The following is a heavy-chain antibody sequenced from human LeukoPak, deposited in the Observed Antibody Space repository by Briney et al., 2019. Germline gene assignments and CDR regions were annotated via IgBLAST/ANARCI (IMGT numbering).Heavy chain of an antibody. CDR1: GGSISGYY. V-gene: IGHV4-59*01. CDR2: IYYSGST. D-gene: IGHD3-16*01. Sequence: SETLSLTCTVSGGSISGYYWSWIRQPPGKGLEWVGYIYYSGSTNYNPSLKSRVTISVDTSKNQFSLKLSSVTAADTAVYYCARETAIYDYVWGSPNWFDPWGQGTLVTVSS. CDR3: ARETAIYDYVWGSPNWFDP. J-gene: IGHJ5*02.